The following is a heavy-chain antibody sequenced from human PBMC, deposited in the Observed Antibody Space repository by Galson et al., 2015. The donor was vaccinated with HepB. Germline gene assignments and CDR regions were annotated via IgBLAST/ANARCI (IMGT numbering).Heavy chain of an antibody. V-gene: IGHV1-69*13. CDR1: GGTFKTYA. D-gene: IGHD3-22*01. Sequence: SVKVSCKASGGTFKTYAIGWVRQAPGHGLEWMGGIFPIFGTANYAQSFQGRVTIIADASTSTVYMELSSLRSEDTAVYYCATVPLYYHDSGGRPYYFNYWGQGTLVTVSS. J-gene: IGHJ4*02. CDR3: ATVPLYYHDSGGRPYYFNY. CDR2: IFPIFGTA.